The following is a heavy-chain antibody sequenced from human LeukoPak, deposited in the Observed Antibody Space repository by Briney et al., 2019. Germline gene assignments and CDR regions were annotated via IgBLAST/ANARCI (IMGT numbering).Heavy chain of an antibody. J-gene: IGHJ6*03. Sequence: GGSLRLSCAASGFTFSTYNMNWVRHAPGKGLEWISSITSSSSYIYYADSVKGRFTISRDNAKNSLFLQMNNLSPDDTAVYFCARDPYSGNYGNYYYYYMDVWGKGTTVTVSS. V-gene: IGHV3-21*06. D-gene: IGHD1-26*01. CDR2: ITSSSSYI. CDR3: ARDPYSGNYGNYYYYYMDV. CDR1: GFTFSTYN.